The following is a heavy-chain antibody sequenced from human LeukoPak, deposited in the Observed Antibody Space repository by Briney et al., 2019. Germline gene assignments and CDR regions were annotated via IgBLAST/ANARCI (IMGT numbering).Heavy chain of an antibody. V-gene: IGHV3-9*01. CDR3: AKDIGSTYYYGMDV. CDR2: INWNSGSM. J-gene: IGHJ6*02. Sequence: GRSLRLSCAASGFTFDDYAMHWVRQAPGKGLEWVSSINWNSGSMGYADSVKGRFTISRDNAENSLYLRMSSLRAEDTALYYCAKDIGSTYYYGMDVWGQGTTVTVSS. D-gene: IGHD1-26*01. CDR1: GFTFDDYA.